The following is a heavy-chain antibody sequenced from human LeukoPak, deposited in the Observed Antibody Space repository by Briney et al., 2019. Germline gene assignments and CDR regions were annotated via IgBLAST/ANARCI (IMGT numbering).Heavy chain of an antibody. J-gene: IGHJ3*02. CDR1: SGSISSYY. CDR2: IYTSGST. CDR3: ASPLQGGDAFDI. Sequence: SETLSLTCTVSSGSISSYYWSWIRQPAGKGLEWIGRIYTSGSTNYNPSLKSRVTMSVDTSKNQFSLKLSSVTAADTAVYYCASPLQGGDAFDIWGQGTMVTVSS. D-gene: IGHD4-11*01. V-gene: IGHV4-4*07.